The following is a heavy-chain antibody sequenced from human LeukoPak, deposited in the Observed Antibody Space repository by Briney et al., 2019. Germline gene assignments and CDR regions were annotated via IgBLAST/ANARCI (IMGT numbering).Heavy chain of an antibody. CDR2: IRYDGSNK. CDR3: AKEAADYGSGSYPFDY. D-gene: IGHD3-10*01. V-gene: IGHV3-30*02. J-gene: IGHJ4*02. CDR1: GFTFSSYG. Sequence: GGSLRLSCAASGFTFSSYGMHWVRQAPGKGLEWVAFIRYDGSNKYYADSVKGRFTISRDNSRNTLYLQMNSLGAEDTAVYYCAKEAADYGSGSYPFDYWGQGTLVTVSS.